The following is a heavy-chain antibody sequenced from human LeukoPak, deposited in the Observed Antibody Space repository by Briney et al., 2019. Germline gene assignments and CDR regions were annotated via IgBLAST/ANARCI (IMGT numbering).Heavy chain of an antibody. D-gene: IGHD3-10*01. Sequence: ASVKLSCKASGYTFTSYCISWVRQAPGQGLEWMGWISAYNGNTNYAQKLQGRVTMTTDTSTGTAYMELRSLRSDDTAVYYCARARMVRGVIAPDEGDYWGQGTLVTVSS. CDR2: ISAYNGNT. J-gene: IGHJ4*02. CDR1: GYTFTSYC. CDR3: ARARMVRGVIAPDEGDY. V-gene: IGHV1-18*01.